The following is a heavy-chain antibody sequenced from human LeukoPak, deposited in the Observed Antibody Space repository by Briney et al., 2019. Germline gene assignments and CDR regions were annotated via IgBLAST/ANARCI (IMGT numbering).Heavy chain of an antibody. CDR3: ARAPITTAWYVY. D-gene: IGHD6-13*01. CDR2: VSHSGST. Sequence: SETLSLTCAVDGGSFSGYFWTWIRQPPGKGLEWIGEVSHSGSTNYNPSLKSRLTMSEDRSKNPFSLKLSSVTAADTAVYYCARAPITTAWYVYWGQGILVTVSS. J-gene: IGHJ4*02. CDR1: GGSFSGYF. V-gene: IGHV4-34*01.